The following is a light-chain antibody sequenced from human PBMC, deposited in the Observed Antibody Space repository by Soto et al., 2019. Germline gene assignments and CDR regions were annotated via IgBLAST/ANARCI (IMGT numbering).Light chain of an antibody. CDR1: QSISGW. CDR3: QQYNSYSWT. Sequence: GDRVTITCRASQSISGWLAWYQQKPGRAPKLLIYDASSLGSGVSSRFSGSGSGTEFTLTISSLQPDDFATYYCQQYNSYSWTFGQGTTVEIK. J-gene: IGKJ1*01. V-gene: IGKV1-5*01. CDR2: DAS.